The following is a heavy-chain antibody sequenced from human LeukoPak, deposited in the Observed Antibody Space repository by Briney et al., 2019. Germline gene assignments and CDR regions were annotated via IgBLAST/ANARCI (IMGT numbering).Heavy chain of an antibody. CDR2: ISDTGRRT. V-gene: IGHV3-23*01. D-gene: IGHD3-16*02. J-gene: IGHJ4*02. Sequence: GGSLRLSCVAAGFTFNDYAMIWVSQAAGKGLEWVAGISDTGRRTYYTDSVKGRFTISRDDSKKTVSLQMNTLRAKDTAIYFCARHDSFIPYWGQGTLVTVSS. CDR1: GFTFNDYA. CDR3: ARHDSFIPY.